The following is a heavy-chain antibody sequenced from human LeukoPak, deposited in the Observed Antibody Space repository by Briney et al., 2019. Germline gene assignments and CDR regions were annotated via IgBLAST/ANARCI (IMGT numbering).Heavy chain of an antibody. J-gene: IGHJ4*02. CDR1: GFTFSNYG. D-gene: IGHD1-1*01. CDR2: ISYDGSDR. CDR3: AKDLRAYDVKFDY. V-gene: IGHV3-30*18. Sequence: GGSLRLSCAASGFTFSNYGMHWVRQAPGKGLEWVAVISYDGSDRFYTDSVKGRFTISRDTSTNTLYLQMNTLRPEDTAVYYCAKDLRAYDVKFDYWGQGTLVTVSS.